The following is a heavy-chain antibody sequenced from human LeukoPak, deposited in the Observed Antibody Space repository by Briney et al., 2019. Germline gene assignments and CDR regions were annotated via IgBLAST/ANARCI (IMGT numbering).Heavy chain of an antibody. CDR3: ARSHREYSYGRGPSDDAFDI. CDR2: IYYSGST. V-gene: IGHV4-59*01. J-gene: IGHJ3*02. Sequence: SETLSLTCTVSGGSISSYYGSWIRQPPGKGLEWIGYIYYSGSTNYNPSLKSRVTISVDTSKNQFSLKLSSVTAADTAVYYCARSHREYSYGRGPSDDAFDIWGQGTMVTVSS. CDR1: GGSISSYY. D-gene: IGHD5-18*01.